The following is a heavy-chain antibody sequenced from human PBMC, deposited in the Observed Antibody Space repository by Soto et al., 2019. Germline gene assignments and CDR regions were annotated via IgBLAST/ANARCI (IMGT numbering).Heavy chain of an antibody. J-gene: IGHJ4*02. CDR3: AREYCSGGSCYHLDY. Sequence: ASVKVSCKASGYTFTSYGISWVRQAPGQGLEWMGWISAYNGNTNYAQKLQGRVTMTTDTSTSTAYMKLRSLRSDDTAVYYCAREYCSGGSCYHLDYWGQGTLVTVSS. CDR2: ISAYNGNT. D-gene: IGHD2-15*01. V-gene: IGHV1-18*01. CDR1: GYTFTSYG.